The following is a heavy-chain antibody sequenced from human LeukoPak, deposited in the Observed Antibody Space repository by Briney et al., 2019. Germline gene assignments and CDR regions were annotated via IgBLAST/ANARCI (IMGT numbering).Heavy chain of an antibody. Sequence: SETLSLTCTVSGGSISSYCWSWIRQPPGKGLEWIGYIYYSGSTNYNPSLKSRVTISVDTSKNQFSLKLSSVTAADTAVYYCARTVGNWFDPWGQGTLVTVSS. CDR3: ARTVGNWFDP. D-gene: IGHD4-23*01. CDR1: GGSISSYC. V-gene: IGHV4-59*01. CDR2: IYYSGST. J-gene: IGHJ5*02.